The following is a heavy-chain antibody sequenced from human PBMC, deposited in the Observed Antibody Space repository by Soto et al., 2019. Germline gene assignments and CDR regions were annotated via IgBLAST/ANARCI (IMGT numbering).Heavy chain of an antibody. CDR3: ARASPYDYVWGSYRYTVGYFDY. J-gene: IGHJ4*02. V-gene: IGHV3-21*01. CDR1: GFTFSSYS. CDR2: ISSSSSYI. D-gene: IGHD3-16*02. Sequence: EVQLVESGGGLVKPGGSLRLSCAASGFTFSSYSMNWVRQAPGKGLEWVSSISSSSSYIYYADSVKGRFTISRDNAKNSLYLQMNSLRAEDTAVYYCARASPYDYVWGSYRYTVGYFDYWGQGTLVTVSS.